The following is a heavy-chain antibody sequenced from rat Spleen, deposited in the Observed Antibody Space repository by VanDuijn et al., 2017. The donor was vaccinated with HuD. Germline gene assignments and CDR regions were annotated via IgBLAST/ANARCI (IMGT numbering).Heavy chain of an antibody. J-gene: IGHJ2*01. Sequence: EVQLVESGGGLVQPGRSLKLSCAASGFTYSDYVMAWVRQAPTQGLEWVASISPSGAITDYRDSVKGRFAISRDIAKSALYLQMDSLGSEDTAIYYCARGGMGYNNYDYWGQGVMVTVSS. V-gene: IGHV5S23*01. D-gene: IGHD1-10*01. CDR3: ARGGMGYNNYDY. CDR2: ISPSGAIT. CDR1: GFTYSDYV.